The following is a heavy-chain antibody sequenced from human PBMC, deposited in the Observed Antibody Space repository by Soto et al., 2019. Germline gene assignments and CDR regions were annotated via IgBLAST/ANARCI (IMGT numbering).Heavy chain of an antibody. J-gene: IGHJ5*02. D-gene: IGHD1-1*01. CDR2: ISSGSEYR. Sequence: EGSLRLSCVASGFTFSSYNMNWVRQAPGKGLEWVSFISSGSEYRYYSDSVRGRFNISRDNAQNSLYLHLNSLRPEDTAVYYCTRDRQLIQDSSDPPGQTPQIPVS. CDR1: GFTFSSYN. V-gene: IGHV3-21*01. CDR3: TRDRQLIQDSSDP.